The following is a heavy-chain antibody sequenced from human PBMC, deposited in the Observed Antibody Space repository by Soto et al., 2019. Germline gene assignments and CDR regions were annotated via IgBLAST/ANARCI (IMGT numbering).Heavy chain of an antibody. Sequence: GGSLRLSCGASGFTFSDDYMSWIRQAPGKGLEWVSYISSSGGTIYYADSVKGRFTISRDNAKNSLFLQMNSLRADDAAVYYCARASSPRDPWLDYWGQGTLVTVSS. D-gene: IGHD5-18*01. CDR2: ISSSGGTI. J-gene: IGHJ4*02. CDR1: GFTFSDDY. V-gene: IGHV3-11*01. CDR3: ARASSPRDPWLDY.